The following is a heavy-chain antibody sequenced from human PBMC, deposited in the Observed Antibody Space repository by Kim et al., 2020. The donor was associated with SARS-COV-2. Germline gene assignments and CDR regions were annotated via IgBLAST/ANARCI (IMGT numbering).Heavy chain of an antibody. J-gene: IGHJ4*02. Sequence: LKSRVTRSVDPSKNQFSLKLSSVTAADTAVYYCARAYCSSTSCDKRYFDYWGQGTLVTVSS. CDR3: ARAYCSSTSCDKRYFDY. D-gene: IGHD2-2*02. V-gene: IGHV4-31*02.